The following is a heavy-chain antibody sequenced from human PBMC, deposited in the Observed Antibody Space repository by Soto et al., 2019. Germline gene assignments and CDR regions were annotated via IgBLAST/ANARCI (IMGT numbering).Heavy chain of an antibody. D-gene: IGHD2-8*02. Sequence: QVQLVESGGGVVQPERSLRLSCAASGFTFSRQAMHWVRQAPGRGLEWVAVIWYHGIDKYYADSVKGRFTISRDNSKKTVYLQMKSLRGEDTAVYYCATGFLGLCTGGNCPLDYWGQGTLVTVSS. CDR1: GFTFSRQA. CDR2: IWYHGIDK. J-gene: IGHJ4*02. CDR3: ATGFLGLCTGGNCPLDY. V-gene: IGHV3-33*01.